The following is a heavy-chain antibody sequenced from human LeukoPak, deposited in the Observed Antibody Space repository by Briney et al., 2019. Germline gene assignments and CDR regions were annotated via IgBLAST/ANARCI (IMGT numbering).Heavy chain of an antibody. Sequence: PGGSLRLSCAASGFSFSSYGMHWVRQAPGQGLEWVAFIRYDGSNKYYADSVKGRFTISRDNSKNTLYLQMNSLRAEDTAVYYCAISRYISGWYREYYYYYMDVWGKGTTVTVSS. J-gene: IGHJ6*03. V-gene: IGHV3-30*02. D-gene: IGHD6-19*01. CDR1: GFSFSSYG. CDR2: IRYDGSNK. CDR3: AISRYISGWYREYYYYYMDV.